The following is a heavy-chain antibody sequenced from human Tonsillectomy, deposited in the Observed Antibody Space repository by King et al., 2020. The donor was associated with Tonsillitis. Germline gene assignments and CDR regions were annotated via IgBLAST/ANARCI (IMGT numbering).Heavy chain of an antibody. J-gene: IGHJ4*02. CDR1: DYSISIGYY. CDR2: ISHSGST. CDR3: SRVSLYTSAWY. D-gene: IGHD6-19*01. V-gene: IGHV4-38-2*02. Sequence: QLQESGPGLVRPSETLSFTCTVSDYSISIGYYWGWIRQPPGKGLGWIGSISHSGSTNYNPSLKSRVTISVDMSKNQFSLKLSSVTAADTAVYYCSRVSLYTSAWYWGQGTLVTVSS.